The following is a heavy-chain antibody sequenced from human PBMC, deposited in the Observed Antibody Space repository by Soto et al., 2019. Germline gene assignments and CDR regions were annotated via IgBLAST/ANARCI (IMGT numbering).Heavy chain of an antibody. CDR1: GFTFSGFG. D-gene: IGHD3-16*01. J-gene: IGHJ4*02. V-gene: IGHV3-33*01. CDR2: IWYDGSDK. CDR3: AFGNLSYYFDY. Sequence: GGYLRLSCAASGFTFSGFGMHWVRQAPGKGLEWVAIIWYDGSDKYYADSVKGRFTISRDNSENTLYLQMNSLRAEDTAVYHCAFGNLSYYFDYWGQGTPVTVSS.